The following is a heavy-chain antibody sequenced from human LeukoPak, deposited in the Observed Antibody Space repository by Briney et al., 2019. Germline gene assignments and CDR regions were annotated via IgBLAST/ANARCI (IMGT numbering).Heavy chain of an antibody. CDR1: GGSFSGYY. Sequence: SETLSLTCAVYGGSFSGYYWSWIRQPPGKGLEWIAEIKHSGSTNHNPSLKSRVTISVDTSKNQFSLKLSSVTAADAAVYYCARGVVKTWRRRGYFDYWGQGTLVTVSS. CDR3: ARGVVKTWRRRGYFDY. D-gene: IGHD1-26*01. CDR2: IKHSGST. J-gene: IGHJ4*02. V-gene: IGHV4-34*01.